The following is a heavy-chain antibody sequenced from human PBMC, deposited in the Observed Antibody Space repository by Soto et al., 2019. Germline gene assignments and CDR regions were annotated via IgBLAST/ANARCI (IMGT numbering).Heavy chain of an antibody. CDR2: IYYSGST. J-gene: IGHJ5*02. CDR1: GGSISSGGYY. D-gene: IGHD1-7*01. CDR3: AGAKKLKLLPFYNWFGP. Sequence: SETLSLTCTVSGGSISSGGYYWSWIRQHPGKGLEWIGYIYYSGSTYYNPSLKSRVTISVDTSKNQFSLKLSSVTAADTAVYYCAGAKKLKLLPFYNWFGPWGQRTLVPVSS. V-gene: IGHV4-31*03.